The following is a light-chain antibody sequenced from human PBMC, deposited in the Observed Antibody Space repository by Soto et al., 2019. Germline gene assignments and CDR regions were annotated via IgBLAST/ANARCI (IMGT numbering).Light chain of an antibody. CDR2: DDT. V-gene: IGLV3-21*02. CDR1: NIGTKS. CDR3: QVWVASSGQGV. Sequence: SYELTQPPSVSVAPGQTARISCGGNNIGTKSVNWYQQKPGQAPVVVVYDDTDRPSGIPERLTGSNSGNTATLTITGVEAGDEAVYYCQVWVASSGQGVFGTGTKLTVL. J-gene: IGLJ1*01.